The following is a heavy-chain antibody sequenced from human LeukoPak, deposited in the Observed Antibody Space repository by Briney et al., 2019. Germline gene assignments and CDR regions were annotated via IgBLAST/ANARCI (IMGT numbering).Heavy chain of an antibody. J-gene: IGHJ4*02. CDR2: MNPNCGNT. D-gene: IGHD2-2*01. Sequence: ASVKVSCKASGYTFTSYDINWVRQATGQGLEWMGWMNPNCGNTGYAQKFQGRVTMTRNTSISTAYMELSSLRSEDTAVYYCASGTTDIVVVPATLRNYYFDYWGQGTLVTVSS. CDR3: ASGTTDIVVVPATLRNYYFDY. V-gene: IGHV1-8*01. CDR1: GYTFTSYD.